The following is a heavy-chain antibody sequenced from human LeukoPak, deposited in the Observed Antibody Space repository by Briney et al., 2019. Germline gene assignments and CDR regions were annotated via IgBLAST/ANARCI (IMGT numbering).Heavy chain of an antibody. CDR2: VHHSGTA. D-gene: IGHD3-22*01. CDR1: NGSISNYF. J-gene: IGHJ3*02. CDR3: ASLGGYYESSSYSQLDAFDI. V-gene: IGHV4-59*01. Sequence: SETLSLTCTVSNGSISNYFWSWIRQPPGKGLEWIGYVHHSGTANNNPSLMGRVNISIDTSEHRLSLKLSSVTAADTALYYCASLGGYYESSSYSQLDAFDIWGQGTMVTVSS.